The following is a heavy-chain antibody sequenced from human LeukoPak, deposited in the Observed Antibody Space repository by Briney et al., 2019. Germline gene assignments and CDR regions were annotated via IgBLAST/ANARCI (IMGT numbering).Heavy chain of an antibody. CDR3: APRGDIEHSYGYGKWFDP. D-gene: IGHD5-18*01. Sequence: SETLSLTCAVYGGSFSGYYWSWIRQPPGQGLEWIGEINHSGSTNYNASLKSRVTISVDTSKNQSSLRLSSVTAADTAVYYCAPRGDIEHSYGYGKWFDPWGQGTRVTVSS. V-gene: IGHV4-34*01. J-gene: IGHJ5*02. CDR2: INHSGST. CDR1: GGSFSGYY.